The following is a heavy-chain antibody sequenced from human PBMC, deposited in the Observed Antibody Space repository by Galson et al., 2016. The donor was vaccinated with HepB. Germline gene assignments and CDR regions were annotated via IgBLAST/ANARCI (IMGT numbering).Heavy chain of an antibody. CDR1: GTSISSNSYY. J-gene: IGHJ2*01. V-gene: IGHV4-39*01. D-gene: IGHD6-13*01. Sequence: SETLSLTCTVSGTSISSNSYYWGWIRQPPGKGLEWIGSIYHTGSTYYNPSLKSRVTLSVDTSKDQFSLKLTSVTAADTALYFCARRTNAGFSSRWFQDWYFDLWGRGSLVTVSS. CDR2: IYHTGST. CDR3: ARRTNAGFSSRWFQDWYFDL.